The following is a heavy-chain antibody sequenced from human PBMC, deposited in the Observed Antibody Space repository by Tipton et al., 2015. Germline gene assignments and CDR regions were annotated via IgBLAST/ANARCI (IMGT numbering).Heavy chain of an antibody. Sequence: GSLRLSCAGSGITFTDYYLSWFRQAPGKGLEWVSYISSSSYDIYYGDSLKGRATVTRDNVQNSLYLQIDSLRLEDTAVYYCARVVYDGGLWFDSWGQGTLVTVSS. CDR3: ARVVYDGGLWFDS. V-gene: IGHV3-11*01. CDR1: GITFTDYY. J-gene: IGHJ5*01. CDR2: ISSSSYDI. D-gene: IGHD2-8*01.